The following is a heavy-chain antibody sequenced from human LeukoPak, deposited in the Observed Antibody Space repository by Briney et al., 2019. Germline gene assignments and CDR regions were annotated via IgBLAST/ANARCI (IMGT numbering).Heavy chain of an antibody. CDR3: TKESPYAVGGTGRVYYFDY. J-gene: IGHJ4*02. CDR2: ISSSGRA. D-gene: IGHD1-26*01. V-gene: IGHV3-23*01. CDR1: GFTFSSYA. Sequence: GGSLRLSCAASGFTFSSYAISWVRQAPGKGLEWVSAISSSGRAYYTDPVKGRFIISRDNSKNTVHLQMNSLRVEDTAVYYCTKESPYAVGGTGRVYYFDYWGQGALVTVSS.